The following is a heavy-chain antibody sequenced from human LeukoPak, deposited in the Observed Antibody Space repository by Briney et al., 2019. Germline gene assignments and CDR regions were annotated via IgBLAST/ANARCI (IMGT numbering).Heavy chain of an antibody. V-gene: IGHV1-2*06. D-gene: IGHD4-17*01. CDR1: GYTFTGYY. J-gene: IGHJ4*02. Sequence: ASVKVSCKASGYTFTGYYMHWVRQAPGQGLEWMGRINPNSGGTNYAQKFQGRVTMTRDTSISTAYMELSRLRSDDTAVYYCARTGYGDYGYYFDYWGQGTLVTVSS. CDR2: INPNSGGT. CDR3: ARTGYGDYGYYFDY.